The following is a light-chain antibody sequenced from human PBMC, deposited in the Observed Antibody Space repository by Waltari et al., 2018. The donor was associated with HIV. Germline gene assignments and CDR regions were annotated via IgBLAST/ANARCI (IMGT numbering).Light chain of an antibody. CDR1: SSNIGSNT. CDR3: AAWDDSLNGRV. Sequence: QSVLTQPPSASGTPGQRVTISCSGSSSNIGSNTVNWYHQLPGTAPKLLIYTNNQRPSGAPDRFSGCNSDPSASLAIRGLQSEDEADYYCAAWDDSLNGRVFGGGTKLTGL. CDR2: TNN. V-gene: IGLV1-44*01. J-gene: IGLJ3*02.